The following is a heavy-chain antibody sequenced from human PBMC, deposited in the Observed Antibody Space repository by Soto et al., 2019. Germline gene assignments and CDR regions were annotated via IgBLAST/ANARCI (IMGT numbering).Heavy chain of an antibody. Sequence: GESLKISCAASGFSFRDYFMSWLRQAPGKGLEWVSYIGPYGNSIYYADSVKGRFTISRDDATKSLHLHMNSLRTDDTAVYYCARDDHTYGVYWGQGAPVTVSS. V-gene: IGHV3-11*01. J-gene: IGHJ4*02. CDR3: ARDDHTYGVY. D-gene: IGHD2-21*01. CDR1: GFSFRDYF. CDR2: IGPYGNSI.